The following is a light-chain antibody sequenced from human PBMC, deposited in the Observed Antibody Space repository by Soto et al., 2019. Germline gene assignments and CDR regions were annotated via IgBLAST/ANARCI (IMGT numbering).Light chain of an antibody. V-gene: IGLV2-23*02. CDR1: SSDIGAYDY. Sequence: QSALTQPASLSGSPGQSITISCTGTSSDIGAYDYVSWFQQHPGKAPKLMISEVNNRPSGVSNRFSGSKSGNTASLTISGLQAEDEADYYCCSYAGSSTSVVFGGGTQLTVL. J-gene: IGLJ2*01. CDR2: EVN. CDR3: CSYAGSSTSVV.